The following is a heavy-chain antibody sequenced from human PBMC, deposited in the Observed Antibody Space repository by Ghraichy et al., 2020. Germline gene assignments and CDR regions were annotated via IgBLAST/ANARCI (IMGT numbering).Heavy chain of an antibody. Sequence: SCAASGFTFSNYAMSWVRQAPGKGLEWVSSVSGSGGTTYYAGSVKGRFTISRDNSKNTLYLQMNSLRVEDTAIYYCTRSRVPATPDVFDIWGQGTMVTVSS. CDR1: GFTFSNYA. CDR3: TRSRVPATPDVFDI. CDR2: VSGSGGTT. D-gene: IGHD6-25*01. J-gene: IGHJ3*02. V-gene: IGHV3-23*01.